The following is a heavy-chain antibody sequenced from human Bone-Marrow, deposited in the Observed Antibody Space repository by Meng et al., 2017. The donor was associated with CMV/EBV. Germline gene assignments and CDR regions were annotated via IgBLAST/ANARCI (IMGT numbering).Heavy chain of an antibody. J-gene: IGHJ4*02. V-gene: IGHV3-30*04. CDR1: GFTFSSYA. D-gene: IGHD3-22*01. CDR3: AREGGKYYYDSSGIDY. CDR2: ISYDGSNK. Sequence: GESLKISCAASGFTFSSYAMHWVRQAPGKGLEWVAVISYDGSNKYYADSVKGRFTISRDNSKNTLYLQMNSLRAEDTAVHYCAREGGKYYYDSSGIDYWGQGTLVTVSS.